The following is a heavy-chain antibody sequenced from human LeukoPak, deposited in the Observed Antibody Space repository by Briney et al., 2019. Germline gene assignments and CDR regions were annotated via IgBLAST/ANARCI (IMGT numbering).Heavy chain of an antibody. CDR1: GGSISSGDYY. J-gene: IGHJ4*02. Sequence: PSQTLSLTCTVSGGSISSGDYYWSWIRQPPGKGLEWIGEINHSGSTNYNPSLKSRVTISVDTSKNQFSLKLSSVTAADTAVYYCARGRDYDFWSGYRTPFDYWGQGTLVTVSS. CDR2: INHSGST. V-gene: IGHV4-30-4*08. CDR3: ARGRDYDFWSGYRTPFDY. D-gene: IGHD3-3*01.